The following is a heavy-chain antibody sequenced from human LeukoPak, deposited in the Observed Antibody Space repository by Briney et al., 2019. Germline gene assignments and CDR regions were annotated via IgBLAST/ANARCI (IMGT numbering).Heavy chain of an antibody. Sequence: ASVKVSCKASGYTFTSYGITWVRQAPGQGLEWMGWISAYNGNTNYAENVQDRVTMITDTSTSTVCMELSSLRSEDTAVYYCATGSLRLGEFSLGYWGQGTLVTVSS. CDR3: ATGSLRLGEFSLGY. CDR1: GYTFTSYG. J-gene: IGHJ4*02. V-gene: IGHV1-18*01. D-gene: IGHD3-16*02. CDR2: ISAYNGNT.